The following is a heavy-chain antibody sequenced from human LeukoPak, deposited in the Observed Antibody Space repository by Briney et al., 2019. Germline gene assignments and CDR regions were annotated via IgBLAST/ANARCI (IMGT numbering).Heavy chain of an antibody. Sequence: HTGGSLRLSCAASGFTFDDYAMHWVRQAPGKGLEWVSCISWNSGSIGYADSVKGRFTISRDNAKNSLYLQMNSLRAEDTALYYCAKVYYGSGSYYGYFDYWGQGTLVTVSS. D-gene: IGHD3-10*01. V-gene: IGHV3-9*01. CDR3: AKVYYGSGSYYGYFDY. CDR2: ISWNSGSI. CDR1: GFTFDDYA. J-gene: IGHJ4*02.